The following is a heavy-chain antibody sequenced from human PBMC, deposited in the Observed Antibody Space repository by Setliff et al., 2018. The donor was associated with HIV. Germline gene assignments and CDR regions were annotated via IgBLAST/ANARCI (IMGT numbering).Heavy chain of an antibody. D-gene: IGHD5-12*01. CDR3: ARGKTWLRFLDY. Sequence: ASVKVSCKASGDTFSGHYMHWVRQAPGQGLEWLGWINPNSGGTKYAQKFQGRLTMTRDTSITTVYMELSRLRSDDTAVYYCARGKTWLRFLDYWGQGTLVTVS. CDR1: GDTFSGHY. J-gene: IGHJ4*02. CDR2: INPNSGGT. V-gene: IGHV1-2*02.